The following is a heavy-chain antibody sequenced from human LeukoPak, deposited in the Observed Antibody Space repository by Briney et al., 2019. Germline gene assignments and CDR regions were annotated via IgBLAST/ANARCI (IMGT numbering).Heavy chain of an antibody. V-gene: IGHV3-11*04. CDR1: GFTFSDYY. Sequence: GGSLRLSCAASGFTFSDYYMSWIRQAPGKGLEWVSYISSSSSTIYYADSVKGRFTMSRDNAKNSLYLQMNSLRAEDTAVYYCARDGGAEYSSSSDYFDYWGQGTLVTVSS. J-gene: IGHJ4*02. CDR3: ARDGGAEYSSSSDYFDY. CDR2: ISSSSSTI. D-gene: IGHD6-6*01.